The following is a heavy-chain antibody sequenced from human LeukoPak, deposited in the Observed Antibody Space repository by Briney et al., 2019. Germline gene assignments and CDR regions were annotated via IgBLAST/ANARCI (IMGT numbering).Heavy chain of an antibody. V-gene: IGHV3-23*01. CDR3: AKDPRVAAFSDAFDI. CDR2: ISGSGGST. D-gene: IGHD6-19*01. CDR1: GFTFSSYA. Sequence: PGGSLRLSCAASGFTFSSYAMSWVRQAPGKGLEWVSAISGSGGSTYYADSVKGRFTISRDNSKNTLYPQMNSLIAEDTAVYYCAKDPRVAAFSDAFDIWGQGTMVTVSS. J-gene: IGHJ3*02.